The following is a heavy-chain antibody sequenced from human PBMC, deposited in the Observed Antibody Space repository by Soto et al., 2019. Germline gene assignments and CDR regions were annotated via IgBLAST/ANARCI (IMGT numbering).Heavy chain of an antibody. Sequence: GGSLRLSCAASGFTFSSYGMHWVRQAPGKGLEWVAVISYDGSNKYYADSVKGRFTISRDNSKNTLYLQMNSLRAEDTAVYYCAKDQRDIAAAGTCGLTCGSFDYWGQGTLVTVSS. CDR2: ISYDGSNK. CDR3: AKDQRDIAAAGTCGLTCGSFDY. V-gene: IGHV3-30*18. J-gene: IGHJ4*02. D-gene: IGHD6-13*01. CDR1: GFTFSSYG.